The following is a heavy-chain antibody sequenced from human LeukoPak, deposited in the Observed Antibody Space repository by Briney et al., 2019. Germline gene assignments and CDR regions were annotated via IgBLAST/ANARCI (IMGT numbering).Heavy chain of an antibody. CDR2: LSGSGSTT. CDR1: GFIFSSYA. Sequence: GSLRLSCAASGFIFSSYAMSWVRQAPGRGLEWVSSLSGSGSTTYYPDSVKGRFTISRDSSKNTLYLQMNSLRAEDTAVYYCAKDTRYYDSSGYYRLDYWGQGTLVTVSS. D-gene: IGHD3-22*01. V-gene: IGHV3-23*01. J-gene: IGHJ4*02. CDR3: AKDTRYYDSSGYYRLDY.